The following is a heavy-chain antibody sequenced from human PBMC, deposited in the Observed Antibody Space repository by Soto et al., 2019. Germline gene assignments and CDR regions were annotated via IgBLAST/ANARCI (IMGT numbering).Heavy chain of an antibody. Sequence: GGSLRLSCEASGFTFSNYGINWVRQAPGRGLEWVSGISNIGGTYYTDSVKGRSTISRDNSKNTMYLQMNSLRAEDTAVYYCSVITEGYWGQGILVTVSS. V-gene: IGHV3-23*01. J-gene: IGHJ4*02. CDR1: GFTFSNYG. D-gene: IGHD3-16*02. CDR2: ISNIGGT. CDR3: SVITEGY.